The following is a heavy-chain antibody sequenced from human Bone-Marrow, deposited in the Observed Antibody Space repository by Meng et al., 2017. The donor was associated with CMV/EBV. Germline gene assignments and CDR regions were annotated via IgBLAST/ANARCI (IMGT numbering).Heavy chain of an antibody. Sequence: YYCSWVRQPPGKGLEWIGYIYYSGSTNYDSGSTNYNPSLKSRVTISVDTSKNQFSLKLTSVSAADTAVYYCARDVGYCSGGTCSDFWGQGTLVTVSS. CDR2: IYYSGSTNYDSGST. D-gene: IGHD2-15*01. CDR1: YY. V-gene: IGHV4-59*01. CDR3: ARDVGYCSGGTCSDF. J-gene: IGHJ4*02.